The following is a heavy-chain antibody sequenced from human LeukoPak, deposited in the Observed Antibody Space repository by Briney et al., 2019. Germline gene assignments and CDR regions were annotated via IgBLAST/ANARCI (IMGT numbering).Heavy chain of an antibody. CDR2: ISRSSTDT. CDR1: GFTFTDFY. V-gene: IGHV3-11*03. Sequence: PGGSLRLSCAASGFTFTDFYMSWIRQAPGKGLEWLSDISRSSTDTNYADSVKGRFTISRDNSKNTLYLQMNSLRAEDTAVYYCAKYVSAKGPPYALDVWGQGTTVTVSS. D-gene: IGHD2/OR15-2a*01. CDR3: AKYVSAKGPPYALDV. J-gene: IGHJ6*02.